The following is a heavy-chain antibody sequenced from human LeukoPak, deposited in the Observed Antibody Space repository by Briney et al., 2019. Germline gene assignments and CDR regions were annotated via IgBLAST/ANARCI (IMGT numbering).Heavy chain of an antibody. CDR1: AGSFSGYY. CDR3: AILAGQLAFDY. Sequence: NTLETLSLTCAVYAGSFSGYYWSWIRQPPGKGLEWIGEINHSGSTSYNASLKSRVTISVDTSKNQFSLKLSSVTAADTAVYYCAILAGQLAFDYWGQGTLVTVSS. V-gene: IGHV4-34*01. J-gene: IGHJ4*02. D-gene: IGHD3-16*01. CDR2: INHSGST.